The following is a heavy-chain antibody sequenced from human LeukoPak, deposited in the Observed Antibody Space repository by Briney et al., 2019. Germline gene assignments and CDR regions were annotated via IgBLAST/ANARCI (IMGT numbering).Heavy chain of an antibody. Sequence: ASVKVSCKASGYTFTGYYMHWVRQAPGQGLEWMGWINPNSGGTNYAQKFQGRVTMTRDTSISTAYMELSRLRSDDTAVYYCARDYYYDSSGRHAFDIWGQGTMVTVSS. CDR1: GYTFTGYY. CDR3: ARDYYYDSSGRHAFDI. J-gene: IGHJ3*02. V-gene: IGHV1-2*02. D-gene: IGHD3-22*01. CDR2: INPNSGGT.